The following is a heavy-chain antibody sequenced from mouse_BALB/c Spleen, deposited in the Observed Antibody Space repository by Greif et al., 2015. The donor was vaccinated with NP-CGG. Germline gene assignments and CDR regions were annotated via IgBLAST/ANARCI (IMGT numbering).Heavy chain of an antibody. CDR3: TRSGSSGPFDY. CDR1: GYTFTSYY. J-gene: IGHJ2*01. V-gene: IGHV1S81*02. D-gene: IGHD3-1*01. CDR2: INPSNGGT. Sequence: QVHVKQSGAELVRPGASVKLSCKASGYTFTSYYMYWVKQRPGQGLEWIGEINPSNGGTNFNEKFKSKATLTVDKSSSTAYMQLSSLTSEDSAVYYCTRSGSSGPFDYWGQGTTLTVSS.